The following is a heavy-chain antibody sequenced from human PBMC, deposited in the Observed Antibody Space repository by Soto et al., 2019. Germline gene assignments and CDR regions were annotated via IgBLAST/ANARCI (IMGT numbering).Heavy chain of an antibody. CDR1: GGSISSSSSSYY. CDR3: ASLWGPYYFCS. J-gene: IGHJ4*02. CDR2: IYYGGNT. D-gene: IGHD3-16*01. Sequence: QLQLQESGPGLVKPSETLSLTCTVSGGSISSSSSSYYWGWIRQPPGKGLEWIGSIYYGGNTYYNPSLKRRVTISVDTSKNQFSLKLSSVTAADTAVYYCASLWGPYYFCSWGQGTLVTVSS. V-gene: IGHV4-39*01.